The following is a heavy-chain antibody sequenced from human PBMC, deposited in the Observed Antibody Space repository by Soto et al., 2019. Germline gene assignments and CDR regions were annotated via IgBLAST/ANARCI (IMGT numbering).Heavy chain of an antibody. CDR2: IYYSGST. J-gene: IGHJ4*02. CDR3: ARGGYDYVWGSYRLDY. D-gene: IGHD3-16*02. V-gene: IGHV4-30-4*01. Sequence: PGKGLEWIGYIYYSGSTYYNPSLKSRVTISVDTSKNQFSLKLSSVTAADTAVYYCARGGYDYVWGSYRLDYWGQGTLVSVSS.